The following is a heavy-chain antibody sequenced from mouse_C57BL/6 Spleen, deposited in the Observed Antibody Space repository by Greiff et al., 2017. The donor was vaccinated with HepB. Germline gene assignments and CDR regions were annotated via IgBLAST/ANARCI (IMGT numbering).Heavy chain of an antibody. CDR3: ARGANWDKTYDCDY. CDR2: IYPGDGDT. Sequence: QVQLQQSGAELVKPGASVKISCKASGYAFSSYWMNWVKQRPGKGLEWIGQIYPGDGDTNYNGKFKGKATLTADKSSSTAYMQLSSLTSEDYAVYFCARGANWDKTYDCDYWVQGTTLTVSS. J-gene: IGHJ2*01. V-gene: IGHV1-80*01. D-gene: IGHD4-1*01. CDR1: GYAFSSYW.